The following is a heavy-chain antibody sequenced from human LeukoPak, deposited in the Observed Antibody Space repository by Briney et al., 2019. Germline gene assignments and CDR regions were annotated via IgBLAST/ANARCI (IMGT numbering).Heavy chain of an antibody. CDR2: ISSNGDNT. V-gene: IGHV3-64D*06. J-gene: IGHJ4*02. Sequence: GGSLRLSCSVSGFTFSTCGMHWVRHERGKGLECVSAISSNGDNTYCAVSVEGRFTIARNNPNHPLYLQMGSLRADDSGVYYCVRGTGYWGQGTLVTVSS. CDR1: GFTFSTCG. CDR3: VRGTGY.